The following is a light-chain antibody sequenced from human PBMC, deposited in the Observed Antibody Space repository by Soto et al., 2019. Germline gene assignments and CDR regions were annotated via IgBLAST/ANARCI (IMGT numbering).Light chain of an antibody. CDR2: GAS. CDR3: QQYNTWPPIT. Sequence: EPPGTLAFSPVEETTLSGRASQNVANYLDWYQQKPGQAPRLLIYGASSRATGIPDRFSGSGSWTEFTLTISSLQSEDFAVYYCQQYNTWPPITFGQGTRLEIK. J-gene: IGKJ5*01. CDR1: QNVANY. V-gene: IGKV3D-15*01.